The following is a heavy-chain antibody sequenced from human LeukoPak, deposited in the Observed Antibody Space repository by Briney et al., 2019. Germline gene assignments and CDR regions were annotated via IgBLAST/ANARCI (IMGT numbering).Heavy chain of an antibody. CDR2: IYPGDSDI. CDR1: GYTFTSYW. D-gene: IGHD4-17*01. Sequence: GESLKISCKGSGYTFTSYWIGWVRQVPGKGLEWMGIIYPGDSDIRYSPSFEGQDTISADKSITTAYLQWSSLKASDTAMYYCVRATVTTASLFDYWGQGTLVTVSS. V-gene: IGHV5-51*01. CDR3: VRATVTTASLFDY. J-gene: IGHJ4*02.